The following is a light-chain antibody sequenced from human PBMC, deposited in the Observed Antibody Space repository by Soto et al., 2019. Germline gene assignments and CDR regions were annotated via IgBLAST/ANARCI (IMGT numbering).Light chain of an antibody. V-gene: IGKV1-5*01. CDR1: QNINNW. Sequence: DIQMTQSPSTLSPSVGDRVTITCRASQNINNWVAWYQQKPGKAPKLLIYDASTLESGVPSRFSGSGSGTEFTLTISSLQPDDFATYFCQHYNTYYMYTFGQGTKLEIK. CDR3: QHYNTYYMYT. CDR2: DAS. J-gene: IGKJ2*01.